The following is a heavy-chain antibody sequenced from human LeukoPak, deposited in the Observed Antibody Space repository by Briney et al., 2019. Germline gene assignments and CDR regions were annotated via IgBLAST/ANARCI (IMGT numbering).Heavy chain of an antibody. J-gene: IGHJ4*02. D-gene: IGHD3-16*02. V-gene: IGHV3-49*04. Sequence: GGSLTLSFTASGFTFGDYAMSWVRQAPGKGLEWVGFIRSKAYGGTTEYAASVKGRFTISRDDSQSIAYLQMNSLKTEDTAVYYCTRAMITFGGVIVLPGDYWGQGTQVTVSS. CDR2: IRSKAYGGTT. CDR3: TRAMITFGGVIVLPGDY. CDR1: GFTFGDYA.